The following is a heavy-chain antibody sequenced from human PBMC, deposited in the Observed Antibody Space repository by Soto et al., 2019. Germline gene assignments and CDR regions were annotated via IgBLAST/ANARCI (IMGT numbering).Heavy chain of an antibody. D-gene: IGHD5-18*01. J-gene: IGHJ6*02. CDR2: IIPIFGTA. CDR3: ARADTAMDLRHPKYYYYYGMDV. CDR1: GGTFSSYA. Sequence: QVQLVQSGAEVKKPGSSVKVSCKASGGTFSSYAISWVRQAPGQGLEWMGGIIPIFGTANYAQKFQGRVTITADKSTSTAYMELSSLRSEDTAVYYCARADTAMDLRHPKYYYYYGMDVWGQGTTVTVSS. V-gene: IGHV1-69*06.